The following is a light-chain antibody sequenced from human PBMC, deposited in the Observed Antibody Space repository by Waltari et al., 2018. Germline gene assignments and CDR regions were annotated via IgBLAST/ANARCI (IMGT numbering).Light chain of an antibody. J-gene: IGKJ2*03. CDR1: HDISSY. CDR3: LQHNRFPYS. V-gene: IGKV1-17*01. Sequence: DIQMTQSPSSLSASVGDTVTITCRASHDISSYLNWFQQKPGKAPKLLIYAATTLQSGVPSRFSGSGSGTDFTLTINSLQPEDFASYYCLQHNRFPYSFGQGTKVEIK. CDR2: AAT.